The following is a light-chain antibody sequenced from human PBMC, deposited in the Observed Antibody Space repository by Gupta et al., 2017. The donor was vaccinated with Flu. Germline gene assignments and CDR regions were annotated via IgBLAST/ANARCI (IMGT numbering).Light chain of an antibody. Sequence: DIVMTQSPATLSVSPGERATLSCRASQSVSSNLAWYQQKPGQAPRLLIYGASTRATGIPARFSGSGSGTEFTLTISSLQSEDVAVYYCQQYNNWPPRYTFGQGTKLEIK. J-gene: IGKJ2*01. V-gene: IGKV3-15*01. CDR3: QQYNNWPPRYT. CDR1: QSVSSN. CDR2: GAS.